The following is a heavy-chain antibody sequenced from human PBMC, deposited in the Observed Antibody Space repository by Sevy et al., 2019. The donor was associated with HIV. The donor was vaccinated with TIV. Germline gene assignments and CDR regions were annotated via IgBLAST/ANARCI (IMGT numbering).Heavy chain of an antibody. CDR2: IWNDGNNK. D-gene: IGHD1-26*01. J-gene: IGHJ4*02. CDR3: AGYSGTYSWDY. V-gene: IGHV3-33*01. CDR1: GFTFRNYA. Sequence: GGSLRLSCAASGFTFRNYAMHWVRQAPGKGLEWVASIWNDGNNKYYTDSGKGRFTISRDNSKNTLYLQMNNLRVEDTAVYYCAGYSGTYSWDYWGQGALVTVSS.